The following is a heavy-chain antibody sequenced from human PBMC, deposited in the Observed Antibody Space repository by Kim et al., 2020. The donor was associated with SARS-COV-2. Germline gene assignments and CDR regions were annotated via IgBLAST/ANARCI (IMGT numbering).Heavy chain of an antibody. CDR3: AREIDYYYGMDV. J-gene: IGHJ6*02. Sequence: HYNPSLKSRVTISVDTSKNQFSLKLSSVTAADTAVYYCAREIDYYYGMDVWGQGTTVTVSS. V-gene: IGHV4-34*01.